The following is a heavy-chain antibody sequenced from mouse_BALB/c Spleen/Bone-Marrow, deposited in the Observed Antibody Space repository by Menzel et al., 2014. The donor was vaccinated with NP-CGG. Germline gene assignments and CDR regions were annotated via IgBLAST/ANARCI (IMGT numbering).Heavy chain of an antibody. CDR1: GSSLTSYG. Sequence: QAQLQQSGTGLVAPSQSPSITCTVAGSSLTSYGVLWVRQPPVNRLEWLRGIWGDGSTNYHSALISRFSISKDNSKSQVFLQLNSLQTHDTAPYYCGKQDYYRFGYAMDYWGEGTSVTVSS. V-gene: IGHV2-3*01. D-gene: IGHD2-14*01. CDR3: GKQDYYRFGYAMDY. J-gene: IGHJ4*01. CDR2: IWGDGST.